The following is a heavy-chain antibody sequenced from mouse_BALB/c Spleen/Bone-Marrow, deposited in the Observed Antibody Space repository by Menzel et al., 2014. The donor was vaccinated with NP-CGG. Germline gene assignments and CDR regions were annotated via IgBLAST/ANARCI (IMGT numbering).Heavy chain of an antibody. D-gene: IGHD4-1*02. CDR2: IWAGGST. V-gene: IGHV2-9*02. J-gene: IGHJ3*01. CDR1: GFSLXSYG. CDR3: ARAQLGCFAY. Sequence: VQLQQSGPGLVSPSQSLSITCTVSGFSLXSYGVHWVRQPPGKGLEWLGVIWAGGSTNYNSALMSRLSISKGNSKSQVFLKMNSLQTDDTAMYYCARAQLGCFAYWGQGTLVTVSA.